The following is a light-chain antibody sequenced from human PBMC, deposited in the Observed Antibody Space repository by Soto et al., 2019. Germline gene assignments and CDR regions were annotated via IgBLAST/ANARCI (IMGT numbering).Light chain of an antibody. CDR1: SSDVGSYNL. CDR2: EVS. CDR3: CSWAGSNTFYF. V-gene: IGLV2-23*02. Sequence: QSALTQPASVSGSPGQSITISCTGTSSDVGSYNLVSWYQQLPGKAPKLIIYEVSRRPSEVSNRFSGSKSGNTASLTISGLQAEDEADYYCCSWAGSNTFYFFGTGTKVTVL. J-gene: IGLJ1*01.